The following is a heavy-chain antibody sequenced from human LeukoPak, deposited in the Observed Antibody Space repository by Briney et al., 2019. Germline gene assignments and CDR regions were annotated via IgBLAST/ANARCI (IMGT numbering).Heavy chain of an antibody. V-gene: IGHV4-4*07. D-gene: IGHD3-3*01. CDR2: IYTSGST. CDR1: GGSISSYY. CDR3: ARELRATIFGVVPIAIDY. J-gene: IGHJ4*02. Sequence: SETLSLACTVSGGSISSYYWSWIRQPAGKGLEWIGRIYTSGSTNYNPSLKSRVTMSVDTSKNQFSLKLSSVTAADTAVYYCARELRATIFGVVPIAIDYWGQGTLVTVSS.